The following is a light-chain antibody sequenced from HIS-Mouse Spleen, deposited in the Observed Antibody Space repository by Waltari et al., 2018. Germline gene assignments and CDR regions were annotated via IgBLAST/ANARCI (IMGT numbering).Light chain of an antibody. CDR1: SSDVGSYNL. Sequence: QSALTQPASVSGSPGQSITISCTGTSSDVGSYNLLSWYQQHPGKAPKLMIYEGSKRPSGVSNRFSGSKSGNTASLTISGFQAEDEADYYCCSYAGSSTYVFGTGTKVTVL. CDR3: CSYAGSSTYV. J-gene: IGLJ1*01. V-gene: IGLV2-23*01. CDR2: EGS.